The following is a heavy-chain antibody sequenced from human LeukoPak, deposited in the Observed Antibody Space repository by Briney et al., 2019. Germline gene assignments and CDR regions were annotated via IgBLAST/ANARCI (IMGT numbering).Heavy chain of an antibody. CDR3: ARVGGYLSWFDP. CDR1: GFTFSSYG. CDR2: ISGSGGST. D-gene: IGHD2-15*01. Sequence: GGSLRLSCAASGFTFSSYGMSWVRQAPGKGLEWVSAISGSGGSTYYADSVKGRFTISRDNAKNSLYLQVNSLRAEDTAVYYCARVGGYLSWFDPWGQGTLVTVSS. V-gene: IGHV3-23*01. J-gene: IGHJ5*02.